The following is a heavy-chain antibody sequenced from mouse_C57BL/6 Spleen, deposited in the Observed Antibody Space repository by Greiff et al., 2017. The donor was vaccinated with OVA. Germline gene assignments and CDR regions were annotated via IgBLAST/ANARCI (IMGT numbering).Heavy chain of an antibody. CDR1: GYTFTSYW. CDR3: ATDAWDY. V-gene: IGHV1-50*01. Sequence: QVQLQQSGAELVKPGASVKLSCKASGYTFTSYWMQWVKQRPGQGLEWIGEIDPSDSYTNYNQKFKGKATLTVDTSSSTAYIQLSSLTSEDSAVYYCATDAWDYWGQGTTLTVSS. CDR2: IDPSDSYT. J-gene: IGHJ2*01.